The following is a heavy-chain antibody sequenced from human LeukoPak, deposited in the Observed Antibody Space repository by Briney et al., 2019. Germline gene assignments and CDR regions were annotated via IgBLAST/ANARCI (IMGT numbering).Heavy chain of an antibody. V-gene: IGHV3-21*01. CDR1: GFTFSSYS. CDR3: ARDTTGGIDY. J-gene: IGHJ4*02. D-gene: IGHD2-15*01. CDR2: ISSSSSYI. Sequence: GGSLRLSCAASGFTFSSYSMNWVRQARGKGLEWVSSISSSSSYIYYADSVKGRFTISRDNAKNSLYLQMNSLRAEDTAVYYCARDTTGGIDYWGQGTLVTVSS.